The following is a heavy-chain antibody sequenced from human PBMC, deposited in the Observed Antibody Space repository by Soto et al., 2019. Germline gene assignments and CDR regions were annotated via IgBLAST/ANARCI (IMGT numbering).Heavy chain of an antibody. CDR3: ARDLGGYVHLWDKSNY. V-gene: IGHV3-30*04. Sequence: QVQLVESGGGVVQPGASLRLSCAASGFRFSGFAMHWVRQAPGKGLEWVAVISFDGSEKFYVDYVKGRFSISRADFHNTVFLQMDSLRPEDTGVYDCARDLGGYVHLWDKSNYWGQGTLVNVSS. D-gene: IGHD5-12*01. CDR1: GFRFSGFA. CDR2: ISFDGSEK. J-gene: IGHJ4*02.